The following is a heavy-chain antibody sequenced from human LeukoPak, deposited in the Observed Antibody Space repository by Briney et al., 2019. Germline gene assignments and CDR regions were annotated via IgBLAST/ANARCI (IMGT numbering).Heavy chain of an antibody. CDR2: ISYDGSNK. V-gene: IGHV3-30*04. CDR3: ARAQGWLVQ. CDR1: GFTFSSYA. Sequence: GGSLRLSCAASGFTFSSYAMHWVRQAPGKGLEWVAVISYDGSNKYYADSVKGRFTISRDNSKNTLYLQMNSLRAEDTAVYYCARAQGWLVQWGQGTLVTVSS. D-gene: IGHD6-19*01. J-gene: IGHJ4*02.